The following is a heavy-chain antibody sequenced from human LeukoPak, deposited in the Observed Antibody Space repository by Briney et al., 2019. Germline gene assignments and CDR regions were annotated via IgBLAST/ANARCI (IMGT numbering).Heavy chain of an antibody. CDR2: ISSNGGST. CDR1: GFTFSSYA. J-gene: IGHJ4*02. V-gene: IGHV3-64*01. Sequence: GGSLRLSCAASGFTFSSYAMHWVRQAPGKGLEYVSAISSNGGSTYYANSVKGGFTISRDNSKNTLYLQMGSLRAEDMAVYYCARDRLRDSSGSPAYWGQGTLVTVSS. D-gene: IGHD3-22*01. CDR3: ARDRLRDSSGSPAY.